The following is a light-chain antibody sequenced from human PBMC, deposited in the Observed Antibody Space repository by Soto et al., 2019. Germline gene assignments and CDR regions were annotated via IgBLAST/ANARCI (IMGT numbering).Light chain of an antibody. CDR2: DST. Sequence: EIVLTQSPGTLSLSPGESATLSCRASQSISSSFLAWYQQKPGQPPSLLISDSTIMTTGIPDRFSGSGSGTDFDLTISSLEPEDFEVYYCQQYGRSPPPCTFGQGTKVEIK. CDR1: QSISSSF. CDR3: QQYGRSPPPCT. V-gene: IGKV3-20*01. J-gene: IGKJ1*01.